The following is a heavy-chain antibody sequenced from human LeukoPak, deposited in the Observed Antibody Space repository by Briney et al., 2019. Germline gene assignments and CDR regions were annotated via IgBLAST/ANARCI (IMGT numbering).Heavy chain of an antibody. CDR1: GYTLTSYG. V-gene: IGHV1-18*01. J-gene: IGHJ3*02. Sequence: ASVKVSCKASGYTLTSYGISWVRQAPGQGLEWMGWISAYNGDTNYAQKVQGRVTMTTETSTNTAYMELRSLRSDDSAVYYCARHYDAGKDDAFHIWGQGTMVTVSP. D-gene: IGHD3-10*01. CDR2: ISAYNGDT. CDR3: ARHYDAGKDDAFHI.